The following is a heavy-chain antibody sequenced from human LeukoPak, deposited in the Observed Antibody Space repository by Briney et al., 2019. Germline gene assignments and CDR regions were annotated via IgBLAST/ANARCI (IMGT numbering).Heavy chain of an antibody. J-gene: IGHJ5*02. CDR1: GYTFTSYY. CDR2: INPSGGST. D-gene: IGHD6-19*01. Sequence: ASVKVSCKASGYTFTSYYMHWVRQAPGQGLEWMGIINPSGGSTSYAQKFQGRVTMTRDTSTSTVYMELSSLRSEDTAVYYCARVPYSSGWYSGWFDLWGQGTLVTVSS. V-gene: IGHV1-46*01. CDR3: ARVPYSSGWYSGWFDL.